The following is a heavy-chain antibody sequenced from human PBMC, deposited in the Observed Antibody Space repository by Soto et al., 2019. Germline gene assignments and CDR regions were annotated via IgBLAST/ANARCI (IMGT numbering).Heavy chain of an antibody. CDR3: ARAPGGPGIAEY. CDR2: INAGNGNT. Sequence: QVQLVQSGAEEKKPGASVKVSCKASGYTFTSYAMHWVRQAPGQRPEWMGWINAGNGNTKYSQKFQGRVTITRDTSASTAYMELSSLRSEDTAVYYCARAPGGPGIAEYWGQGTLVTVSS. CDR1: GYTFTSYA. D-gene: IGHD6-13*01. V-gene: IGHV1-3*05. J-gene: IGHJ4*02.